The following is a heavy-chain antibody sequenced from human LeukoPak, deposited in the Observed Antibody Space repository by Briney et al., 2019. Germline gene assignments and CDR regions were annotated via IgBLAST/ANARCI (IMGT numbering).Heavy chain of an antibody. Sequence: PGGSLRLSCAASGFTFSNYEMHWVRQAPGKGLEWLSYISSSGSTIYYADSVKGRFTISRDNAKNSLYLQMNSLRAEDTAAYYCARRPGYGDYVWGQGTLVTVSS. CDR1: GFTFSNYE. J-gene: IGHJ4*02. CDR2: ISSSGSTI. V-gene: IGHV3-48*03. CDR3: ARRPGYGDYV. D-gene: IGHD4-17*01.